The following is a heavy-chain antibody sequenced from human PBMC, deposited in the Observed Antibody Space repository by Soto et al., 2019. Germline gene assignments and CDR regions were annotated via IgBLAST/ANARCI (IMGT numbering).Heavy chain of an antibody. CDR2: IGDSEGETT. Sequence: EVQLLESGGGLVQPGGSLRLSCAASGFTFSTYAMTWVRQAPGKGPEWVSRIGDSEGETTHYADSVKGRFTISRDNAKNTLYLQMNSLRGEGTAIYYCAYGYCGGGRCYDLDDWFDSWGQGTRVTVSS. J-gene: IGHJ5*01. CDR3: AYGYCGGGRCYDLDDWFDS. CDR1: GFTFSTYA. D-gene: IGHD2-15*01. V-gene: IGHV3-23*01.